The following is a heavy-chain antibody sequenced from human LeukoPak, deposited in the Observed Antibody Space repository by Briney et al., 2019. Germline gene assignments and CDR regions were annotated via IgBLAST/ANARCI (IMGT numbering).Heavy chain of an antibody. CDR1: GFTFSSYS. CDR2: ISSSSSYI. V-gene: IGHV3-21*01. Sequence: GGSLRLSCAASGFTFSSYSMNWVRQAPGKGLEWVSSISSSSSYIYYADSVKGRFTISRDNAKNSLYLQMNSLRAEDTAVYYCARLRGSRGYSAVIDYRGQGTLVTVSS. J-gene: IGHJ4*02. D-gene: IGHD5-18*01. CDR3: ARLRGSRGYSAVIDY.